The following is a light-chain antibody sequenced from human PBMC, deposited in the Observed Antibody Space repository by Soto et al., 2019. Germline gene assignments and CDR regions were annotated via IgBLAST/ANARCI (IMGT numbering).Light chain of an antibody. CDR3: KRFNSSPLT. J-gene: IGKJ4*01. V-gene: IGKV1-9*01. CDR1: QGISSY. Sequence: DIQLTQSPSFLSASVGDRVTITCRASQGISSYLAWYQQKPGKAPKLLIYAASTLQSGVPSRFSGSGSGTEFTLTTSILQPEDFATYYCKRFNSSPLTLGGGTKGNIK. CDR2: AAS.